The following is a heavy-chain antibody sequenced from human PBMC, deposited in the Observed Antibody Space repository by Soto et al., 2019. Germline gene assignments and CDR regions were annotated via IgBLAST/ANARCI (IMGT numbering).Heavy chain of an antibody. Sequence: GXLRLSCASSGFXFSSYALIWVRHAPGNGLELVSGISGSGGSTYYADSVKGRFTISRDNSKNTLYLQMNSLRAEATAVYSRAKDWGYCSSTSCWGPYYYYYGMDVWGQGTTVTVSS. CDR1: GFXFSSYA. CDR2: ISGSGGST. D-gene: IGHD2-2*01. V-gene: IGHV3-23*01. CDR3: AKDWGYCSSTSCWGPYYYYYGMDV. J-gene: IGHJ6*02.